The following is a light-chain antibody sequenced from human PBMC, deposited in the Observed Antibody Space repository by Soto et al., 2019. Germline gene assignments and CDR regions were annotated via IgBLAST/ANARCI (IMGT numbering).Light chain of an antibody. CDR3: QQFSSYPRT. V-gene: IGKV3-11*01. J-gene: IGKJ4*01. Sequence: IVLTLYPDTLSLSPGERATLSCRASQSVSSYLAWYQQKPGQAPRLLIYDASNRATGIPDRFSGGGSGTDFTLTISRLEPEDFAVYYCQQFSSYPRTFGGGTKVDIK. CDR1: QSVSSY. CDR2: DAS.